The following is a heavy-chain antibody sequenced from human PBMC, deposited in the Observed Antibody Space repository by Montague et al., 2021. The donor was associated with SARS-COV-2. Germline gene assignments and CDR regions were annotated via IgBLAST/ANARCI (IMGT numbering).Heavy chain of an antibody. J-gene: IGHJ4*02. V-gene: IGHV4-4*02. Sequence: SETLSLTCAVSGDSINTDNWCTWVRLPPGEGLVWVVDSYHTGSSKYKPSPKSRVSMSVDKSWNQLSLRLISVTAADTAIYYCARKGSGRSDLAYWGQGTLVTVSS. D-gene: IGHD1-26*01. CDR2: SYHTGSS. CDR3: ARKGSGRSDLAY. CDR1: GDSINTDNW.